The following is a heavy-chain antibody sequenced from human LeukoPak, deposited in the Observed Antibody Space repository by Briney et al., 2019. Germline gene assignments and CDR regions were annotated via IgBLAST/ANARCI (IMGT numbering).Heavy chain of an antibody. V-gene: IGHV3-30*18. CDR2: ISYDGSNK. D-gene: IGHD1-26*01. J-gene: IGHJ4*02. CDR3: AKDKGSGSYYGIDY. Sequence: GGSLRLSCAASGFTFSSYGMHWVRQAPGKGLEWVAVISYDGSNKYYADSVKGRFTISRDNSKNTLYLQMNSLRAEDTAVYYCAKDKGSGSYYGIDYWGQGTLVTVSS. CDR1: GFTFSSYG.